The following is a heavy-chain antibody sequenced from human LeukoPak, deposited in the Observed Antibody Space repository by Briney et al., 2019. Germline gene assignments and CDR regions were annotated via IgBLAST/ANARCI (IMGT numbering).Heavy chain of an antibody. Sequence: SETLSLTCTVSGGSISSYYWSWIRQPPGKGLEWIGYIYYSGSTTYNPSLKSRVTKSVNTSKIQFSLQLSSVTAADSAVYYCAREVDRRHLGYFDYWGQGTLVTVSS. D-gene: IGHD1-1*01. CDR1: GGSISSYY. CDR3: AREVDRRHLGYFDY. J-gene: IGHJ4*02. V-gene: IGHV4-59*01. CDR2: IYYSGST.